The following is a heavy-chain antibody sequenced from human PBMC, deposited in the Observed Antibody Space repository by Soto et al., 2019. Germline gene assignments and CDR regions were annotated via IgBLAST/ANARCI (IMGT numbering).Heavy chain of an antibody. CDR1: GYTFTDYY. CDR2: IDPNSGGT. Sequence: ASVKASCKASGYTFTDYYIHWMRQAPGQGLEWMGWIDPNSGGTNYAQRFRGRVTMTRDRSINTAYMDLSSLRSDDTAVYYCTSTVEVGLDPSGQGTRVTFSS. V-gene: IGHV1-2*02. D-gene: IGHD1-1*01. J-gene: IGHJ5*02. CDR3: TSTVEVGLDP.